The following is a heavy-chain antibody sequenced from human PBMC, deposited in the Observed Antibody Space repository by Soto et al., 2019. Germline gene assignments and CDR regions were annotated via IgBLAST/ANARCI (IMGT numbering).Heavy chain of an antibody. CDR3: ARGGGYDSFDY. Sequence: NPSETLSLTCTVSGASISYGGFSWSWIRQSPGKGLEWIGYISHLESTYFHPSFKSRLTMSIDRTRNQFSLKLSSVTAADMAVYYCARGGGYDSFDYWGQGTLVTVSS. CDR1: GASISYGGFS. J-gene: IGHJ4*02. V-gene: IGHV4-30-2*06. D-gene: IGHD5-12*01. CDR2: ISHLEST.